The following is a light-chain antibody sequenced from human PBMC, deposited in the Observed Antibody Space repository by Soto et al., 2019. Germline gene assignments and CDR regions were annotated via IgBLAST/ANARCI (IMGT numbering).Light chain of an antibody. V-gene: IGKV3-15*01. J-gene: IGKJ4*01. CDR3: QQYNNWPRAT. Sequence: EIVMTQSPATLSVSPGERATLSCRASQSVSSSYLAWYQQKPGQAPRLLIYDASSRATGFPARFSGSGSGTEFNLTISSLQSEDFGVYYCQQYNNWPRATFGGGTKVDIK. CDR1: QSVSSSY. CDR2: DAS.